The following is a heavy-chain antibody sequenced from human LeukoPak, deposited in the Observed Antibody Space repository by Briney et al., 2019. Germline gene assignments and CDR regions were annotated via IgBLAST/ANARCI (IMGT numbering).Heavy chain of an antibody. J-gene: IGHJ4*02. CDR3: AKFGYDILTGYQD. V-gene: IGHV3-30*02. CDR2: IRYDGSNK. D-gene: IGHD3-9*01. Sequence: PGGSLRLSCAASGFTFSSYGMHWVRQAPGKGLEWVAFIRYDGSNKYYADSVKGRFTISRDNSKNTLYLQMNSLRAEDTAVYYCAKFGYDILTGYQDWGQRTLVTVSS. CDR1: GFTFSSYG.